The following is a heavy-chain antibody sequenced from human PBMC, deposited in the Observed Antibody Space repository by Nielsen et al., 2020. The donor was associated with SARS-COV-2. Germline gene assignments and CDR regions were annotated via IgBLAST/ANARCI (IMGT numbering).Heavy chain of an antibody. CDR1: GFTFSSYG. Sequence: GESLKISCAASGFTFSSYGMHWVRQAPGKGLEWVAVISYDGSNKYYADSVKGRFTISRDNSKNTLYLQMNSLKTEDTAVYYCTTDPGTGYLSYNWFDPWGQGTLVTVSS. D-gene: IGHD3/OR15-3a*01. CDR2: ISYDGSNK. J-gene: IGHJ5*02. V-gene: IGHV3-30*03. CDR3: TTDPGTGYLSYNWFDP.